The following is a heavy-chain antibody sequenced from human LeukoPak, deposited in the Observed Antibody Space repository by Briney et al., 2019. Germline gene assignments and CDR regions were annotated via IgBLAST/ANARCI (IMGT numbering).Heavy chain of an antibody. CDR3: AKGSYYYDSSGYSPAPGD. D-gene: IGHD3-22*01. J-gene: IGHJ4*02. CDR1: GLSFSSYG. V-gene: IGHV3-23*01. Sequence: GGSLSPSGAPSGLSFSSYGLSWFRQAPGQGLEWAPIFRGNGASTYYADSVKGRFTISRDNSKNTLHLQMNSLRAEDTAVYYCAKGSYYYDSSGYSPAPGDWGQGTLVTVSS. CDR2: FRGNGAST.